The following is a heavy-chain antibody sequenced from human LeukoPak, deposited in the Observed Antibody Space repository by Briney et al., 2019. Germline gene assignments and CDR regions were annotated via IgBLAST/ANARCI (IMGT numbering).Heavy chain of an antibody. CDR2: IIPILGMT. V-gene: IGHV1-69*02. D-gene: IGHD2-15*01. CDR3: ARGDCTGGSCPDY. Sequence: SVKVSCKASGGTFSSYTISWVRQAPGQGLEWMGRIIPILGMTNYAQKFQGRVTITADNSATTAYMDLSSLRSEDTAVYYCARGDCTGGSCPDYWGQGTLDTVSS. CDR1: GGTFSSYT. J-gene: IGHJ4*02.